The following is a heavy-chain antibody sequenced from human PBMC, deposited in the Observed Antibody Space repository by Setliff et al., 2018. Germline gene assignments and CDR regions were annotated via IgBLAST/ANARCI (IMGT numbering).Heavy chain of an antibody. V-gene: IGHV4-4*02. Sequence: PSETLSLTCVVSGGSISSNNWWSWVRQPPGKGLEWIGEIYHSGSTNYNPSLKSRVTISVDKSKNQLSLRLRPVTAADTAVYYCARGGTFRYFDYWGQGTPVTVSS. CDR1: GGSISSNNW. J-gene: IGHJ4*02. D-gene: IGHD5-12*01. CDR2: IYHSGST. CDR3: ARGGTFRYFDY.